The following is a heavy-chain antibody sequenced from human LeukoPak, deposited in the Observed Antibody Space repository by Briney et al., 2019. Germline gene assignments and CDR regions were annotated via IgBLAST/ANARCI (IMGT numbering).Heavy chain of an antibody. D-gene: IGHD4-17*01. CDR2: IYYSGST. Sequence: SETLSLTCAVSGYSISSGYYWGWIRQPPGKGLEWIGYIYYSGSTYYNPSLKSRVTISVDTSKNQFSLKLSSVTAADTAVYYCARDYTYGDYTNWYFDLWGRGTLVTVSS. V-gene: IGHV4-38-2*02. J-gene: IGHJ2*01. CDR1: GYSISSGYY. CDR3: ARDYTYGDYTNWYFDL.